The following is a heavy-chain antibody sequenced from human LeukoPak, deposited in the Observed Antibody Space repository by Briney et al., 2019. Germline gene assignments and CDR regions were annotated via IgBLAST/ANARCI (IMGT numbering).Heavy chain of an antibody. CDR2: VNPNSGDT. D-gene: IGHD3-22*01. Sequence: ASVKVSCEASGYAFSDYYIHWVRKAPGQGLEWMGWVNPNSGDTNLAQKFQGRVAMTSDTSINSAYIDLNSLRSDDTAVYYCARGRSREESSGYCHFDNWGQGTLVTVSS. V-gene: IGHV1-2*02. J-gene: IGHJ4*02. CDR1: GYAFSDYY. CDR3: ARGRSREESSGYCHFDN.